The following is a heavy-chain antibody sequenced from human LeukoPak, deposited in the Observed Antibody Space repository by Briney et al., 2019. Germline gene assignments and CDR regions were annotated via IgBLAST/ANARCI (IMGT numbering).Heavy chain of an antibody. V-gene: IGHV3-64*01. Sequence: GGSLRLSCAASGFTFSSYAMLWVRQAPGKGLEYVSAISSNGGSTYYANSVKGRFTISRDNSKNTLYLQMGSLRAEDMAVYFCARDAILGAPTYYFDYWGQGTLVTVSS. CDR2: ISSNGGST. CDR1: GFTFSSYA. J-gene: IGHJ4*02. D-gene: IGHD2/OR15-2a*01. CDR3: ARDAILGAPTYYFDY.